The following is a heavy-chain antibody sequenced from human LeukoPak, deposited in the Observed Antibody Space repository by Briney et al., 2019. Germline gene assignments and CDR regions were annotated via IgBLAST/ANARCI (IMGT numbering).Heavy chain of an antibody. CDR2: IYYSGST. D-gene: IGHD3-16*02. CDR1: GGSISSYY. J-gene: IGHJ4*02. V-gene: IGHV4-59*01. Sequence: SETVSLTCTVSGGSISSYYWSWIRQPPGKGLEWIGYIYYSGSTNYNPSLKSRVTISVDTSKNQFSLKLSSVTAADTAVYYCARATNDYVWGSYRADNYYFDYWGQGTLVTVSS. CDR3: ARATNDYVWGSYRADNYYFDY.